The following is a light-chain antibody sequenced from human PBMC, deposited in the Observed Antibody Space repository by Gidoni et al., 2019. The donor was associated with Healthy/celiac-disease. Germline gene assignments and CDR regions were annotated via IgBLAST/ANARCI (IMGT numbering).Light chain of an antibody. Sequence: SYELTQPPSVSVSPGQTASINCTGDKLGDKYACWYQQKPGQYPVLVIYQDSKRPSGIPERFSGSNSANTATLTISGTQAMDEADYYCQAWDSSTVVFGGGTKLTVL. V-gene: IGLV3-1*01. CDR3: QAWDSSTVV. J-gene: IGLJ2*01. CDR1: KLGDKY. CDR2: QDS.